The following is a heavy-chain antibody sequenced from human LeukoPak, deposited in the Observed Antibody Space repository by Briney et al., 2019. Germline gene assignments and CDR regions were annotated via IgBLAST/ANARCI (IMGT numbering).Heavy chain of an antibody. D-gene: IGHD2-2*01. Sequence: ASVKVSCKASGYTFTGCYMHWVRQAPGQGLEWMGWINPNSGGTNYAQKFQGRVTMTRDTSISTAYMELSRLRSDDTAVYYCARVEFCRATSCYRGWFDPWGQGTLVTVSS. J-gene: IGHJ5*02. CDR2: INPNSGGT. CDR1: GYTFTGCY. CDR3: ARVEFCRATSCYRGWFDP. V-gene: IGHV1-2*02.